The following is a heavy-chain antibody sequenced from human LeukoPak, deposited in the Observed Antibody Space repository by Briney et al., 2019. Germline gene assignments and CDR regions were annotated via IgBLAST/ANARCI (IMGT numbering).Heavy chain of an antibody. CDR1: GFTFSGSA. J-gene: IGHJ4*02. V-gene: IGHV3-73*01. Sequence: GGSLRLSCAASGFTFSGSAMYWVRQASGKGLEWVGRIRSKANSYATAYAASVKGRFTISRDDSKNTAYLQMNSLKTEDTAVYYCTRDKNDFWSVFDYWGQGTLVTVSS. CDR3: TRDKNDFWSVFDY. D-gene: IGHD3-3*01. CDR2: IRSKANSYAT.